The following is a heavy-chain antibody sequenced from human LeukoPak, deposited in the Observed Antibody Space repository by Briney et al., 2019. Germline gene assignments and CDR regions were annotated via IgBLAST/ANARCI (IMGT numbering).Heavy chain of an antibody. J-gene: IGHJ4*02. CDR1: GGSISSRSYY. CDR3: ARSISYDILTGSHFDY. Sequence: SETLSLTCTVSGGSISSRSYYWGWIRQPPGKGLEWIGSMYYSGRTYYNPSLKSRVTISVDTSKNQFSLKLSSVTAADTAVYYCARSISYDILTGSHFDYWGQGTLVTVSS. D-gene: IGHD3-9*01. V-gene: IGHV4-39*01. CDR2: MYYSGRT.